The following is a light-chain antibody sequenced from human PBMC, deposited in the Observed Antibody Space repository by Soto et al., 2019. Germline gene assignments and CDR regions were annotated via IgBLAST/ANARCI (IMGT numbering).Light chain of an antibody. Sequence: QSVLTQPPSVSGAPGQRVTISCTGSSSNIGAGYDVHWYQQLPGTAPKLLIFDNGNRPSGVPDRFSGSKSGASASLAITGLQAEDEADYYCQSYDTSLSGSRVFGGGTKVTVL. V-gene: IGLV1-40*01. CDR3: QSYDTSLSGSRV. CDR1: SSNIGAGYD. CDR2: DNG. J-gene: IGLJ3*02.